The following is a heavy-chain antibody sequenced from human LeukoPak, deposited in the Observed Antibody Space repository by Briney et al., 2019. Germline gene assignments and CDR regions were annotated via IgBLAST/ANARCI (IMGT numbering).Heavy chain of an antibody. J-gene: IGHJ4*02. CDR1: GGSISSYY. Sequence: SETLSLTCTVSGGSISSYYWSWIRQPPGKGLEWIGYIYYSGSTNYNPSLKSRVTISVDTSKNQFSLKLSSVTAADTAVYYCAREVTYYYDSSGSLDYWGQGTLVTVSS. CDR2: IYYSGST. V-gene: IGHV4-59*01. D-gene: IGHD3-22*01. CDR3: AREVTYYYDSSGSLDY.